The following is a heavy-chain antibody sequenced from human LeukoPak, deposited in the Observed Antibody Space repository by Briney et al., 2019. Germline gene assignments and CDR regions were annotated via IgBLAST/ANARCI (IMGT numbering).Heavy chain of an antibody. V-gene: IGHV4-59*01. Sequence: SETLSLTCAVSGGSISNYYLNWIRQPPGKGLEWIGYINYSGSTNYNPSLKSRVTISIDTSKNQFSLKLSSVTAADTAVYYCARGGYSYGGESMDAFDIWGQGTMVTVSS. CDR1: GGSISNYY. J-gene: IGHJ3*02. D-gene: IGHD5-18*01. CDR2: INYSGST. CDR3: ARGGYSYGGESMDAFDI.